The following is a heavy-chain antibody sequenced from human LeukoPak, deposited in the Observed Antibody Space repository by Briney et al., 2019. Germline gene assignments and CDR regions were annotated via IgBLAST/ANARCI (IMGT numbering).Heavy chain of an antibody. CDR3: ARGSPDYDYVWGSYRPRYYFDY. Sequence: SQTLSLTCAVSGGSLSSYYWSWVRQPPGKGLEWIGDIYYSGSTSYNPSRKSRVTISVDTSKNQFSRKLSSVTAADTAVYYCARGSPDYDYVWGSYRPRYYFDYWGQGTLVTVSS. D-gene: IGHD3-16*02. J-gene: IGHJ4*02. CDR1: GGSLSSYY. CDR2: IYYSGST. V-gene: IGHV4-59*01.